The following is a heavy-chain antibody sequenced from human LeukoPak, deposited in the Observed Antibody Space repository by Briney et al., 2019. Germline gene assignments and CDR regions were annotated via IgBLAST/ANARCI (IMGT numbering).Heavy chain of an antibody. CDR2: ISGSGGTT. J-gene: IGHJ4*02. D-gene: IGHD3-10*01. CDR3: AKGSMVRGVILTPFDY. Sequence: GGSLRLSCAASGFTFSSYAMSWVRRAPGKGLEWVSAISGSGGTTYYADSVKGRFTISRDNSENTLYLQMNSLRAEDTAVYYCAKGSMVRGVILTPFDYWGQGTVVTVSS. CDR1: GFTFSSYA. V-gene: IGHV3-23*01.